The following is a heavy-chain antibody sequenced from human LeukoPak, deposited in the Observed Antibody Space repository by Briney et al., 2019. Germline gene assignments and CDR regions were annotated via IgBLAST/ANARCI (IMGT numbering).Heavy chain of an antibody. D-gene: IGHD2-2*01. V-gene: IGHV3-23*01. CDR1: GFTFSSYA. J-gene: IGHJ4*02. CDR3: AKGDCSSTSCSFDY. Sequence: GGSLRLSCAASGFTFSSYAMSWVRQATGKGLEWVSAISGSGGSTYYADSVKGRFTISRDNSKNTLYLQMNSLRAEDTAVYYCAKGDCSSTSCSFDYWGQGTLVTVSS. CDR2: ISGSGGST.